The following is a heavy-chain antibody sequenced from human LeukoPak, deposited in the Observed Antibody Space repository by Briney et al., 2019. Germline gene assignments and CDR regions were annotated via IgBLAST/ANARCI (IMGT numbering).Heavy chain of an antibody. CDR2: IYTSGST. J-gene: IGHJ5*02. CDR3: ARELVGATKSSWFDP. Sequence: SETLSLTCTVSGGSISSYYWSWIRQPAGKGLEWIGRIYTSGSTNYNPSLKSRVTMSVDTSKNQFSLKLSSVTAADTAVYYCARELVGATKSSWFDPWGQGTLATVSS. D-gene: IGHD1-26*01. V-gene: IGHV4-4*07. CDR1: GGSISSYY.